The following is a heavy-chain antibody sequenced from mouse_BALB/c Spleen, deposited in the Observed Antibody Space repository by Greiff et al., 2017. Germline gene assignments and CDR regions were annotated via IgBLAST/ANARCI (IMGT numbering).Heavy chain of an antibody. CDR2: ISSGSSTI. D-gene: IGHD2-2*01. V-gene: IGHV5-17*02. CDR3: ASYGYDREYAMDY. Sequence: EVLLVESGGGLVQPGGSRKLSCAASGFTFSSFGMHWVRQAPEKGLEWVAYISSGSSTIYYADTVKGRFTITRDNPKNTLFLQMTSLRSEDTAMYYCASYGYDREYAMDYWGQGTSVTVSS. J-gene: IGHJ4*01. CDR1: GFTFSSFG.